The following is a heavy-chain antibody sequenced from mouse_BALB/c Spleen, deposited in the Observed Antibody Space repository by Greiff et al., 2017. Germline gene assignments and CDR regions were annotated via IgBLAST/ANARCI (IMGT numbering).Heavy chain of an antibody. CDR3: ARVRHCPEAMDY. CDR1: GYTFTDYE. Sequence: QVQLQQSGAELVRPGASVTLSCKASGYTFTDYEMHWVKQTPVHGLEWIGAIDPETGGTAYNQKFKGKATLTADKSSSTAYMELHSLTSEDSAVYYCARVRHCPEAMDYWGQGTSVTVSA. CDR2: IDPETGGT. V-gene: IGHV1-15*01. D-gene: IGHD3-2*02. J-gene: IGHJ4*01.